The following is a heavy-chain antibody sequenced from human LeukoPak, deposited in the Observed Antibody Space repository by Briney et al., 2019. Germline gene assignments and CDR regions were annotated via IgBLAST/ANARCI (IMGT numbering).Heavy chain of an antibody. CDR2: IYSGGRT. V-gene: IGHV3-66*01. J-gene: IGHJ3*02. CDR1: GFTVSSNY. D-gene: IGHD3-16*01. Sequence: GGSLRLSCGASGFTVSSNYMSWVRQAPGKGLEGVSVIYSGGRTYYADSVKGRFTISRDNSKNTLYLQMNSLRAEDTAVYYCARAFRTLGAFDIWGQGTMVTVSS. CDR3: ARAFRTLGAFDI.